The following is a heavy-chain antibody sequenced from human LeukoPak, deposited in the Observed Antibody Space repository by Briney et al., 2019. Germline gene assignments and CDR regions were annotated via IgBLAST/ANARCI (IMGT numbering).Heavy chain of an antibody. J-gene: IGHJ4*02. V-gene: IGHV4-59*01. CDR2: IYYSGST. Sequence: SETLSLTCTVSGGSISSYYWSWIRQPPGKGLEWIGYIYYSGSTNYIPSLKSRVTISVDTSKNQFSLKLSSVTAADTAVYYCARSKDICTNGVCSSDYWGQGTLVTVSS. CDR3: ARSKDICTNGVCSSDY. D-gene: IGHD2-8*01. CDR1: GGSISSYY.